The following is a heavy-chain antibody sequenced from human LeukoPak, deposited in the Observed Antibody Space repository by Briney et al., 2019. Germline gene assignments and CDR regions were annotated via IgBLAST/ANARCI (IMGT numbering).Heavy chain of an antibody. CDR3: ARLLGLDSSGYYLSAFDI. J-gene: IGHJ3*02. CDR1: GGSISRYY. Sequence: SETLSLTCTVSGGSISRYYWGWIRQPPGKGLEWIGSIYYSGSTYYNPSLKSRVTISIDTSKNQFSLKLSSVTAADTAVYYCARLLGLDSSGYYLSAFDIWGQGTLVTVSS. V-gene: IGHV4-39*01. D-gene: IGHD3-22*01. CDR2: IYYSGST.